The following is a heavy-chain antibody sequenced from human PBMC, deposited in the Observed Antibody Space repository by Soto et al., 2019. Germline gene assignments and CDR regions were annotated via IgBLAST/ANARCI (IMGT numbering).Heavy chain of an antibody. Sequence: EVQLLESGGGLVQPGGSLRLSCAASAFTFSSYAMSWVRQAPGKGLEWVSAISGSGDSTNYADSVKGRFTISRDNSKDTLYLQMNRPRADDTAVYYCAKVVWEEWLSPEAGGYSYGMDVWGQGTTVTVSS. D-gene: IGHD3-3*01. CDR2: ISGSGDST. CDR3: AKVVWEEWLSPEAGGYSYGMDV. J-gene: IGHJ6*02. V-gene: IGHV3-23*01. CDR1: AFTFSSYA.